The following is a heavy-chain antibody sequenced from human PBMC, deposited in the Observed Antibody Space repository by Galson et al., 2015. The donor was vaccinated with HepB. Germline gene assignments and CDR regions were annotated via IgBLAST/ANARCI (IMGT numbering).Heavy chain of an antibody. V-gene: IGHV4-4*02. J-gene: IGHJ4*02. CDR2: AYHSGGT. D-gene: IGHD3-10*01. CDR3: ARAKEGRGYFDY. CDR1: GDSISNDRW. Sequence: SETLSLTCAVSGDSISNDRWWSWVRQPPGEGLEWIGEAYHSGGTNYRPSLKSRVTISVDKSKNQLSLKLTSVTAADTAVYYCARAKEGRGYFDYWGQGTLVTVSS.